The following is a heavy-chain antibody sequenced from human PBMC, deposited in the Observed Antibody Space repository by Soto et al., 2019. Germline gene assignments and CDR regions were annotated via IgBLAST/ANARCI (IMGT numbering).Heavy chain of an antibody. J-gene: IGHJ4*02. Sequence: QVQLVEAGGGVVQPGRSLRLSCEASGFTFSSYGMHWVRQAPGKGLEWVAVIWYDGSNKYYADSVKGRFTISRDNSKNKLYLQMNSLRDEDTSVYHCARGGYYDTSGYYSTSYYFDYWGQGTLVTVSS. V-gene: IGHV3-33*01. CDR1: GFTFSSYG. CDR2: IWYDGSNK. CDR3: ARGGYYDTSGYYSTSYYFDY. D-gene: IGHD3-22*01.